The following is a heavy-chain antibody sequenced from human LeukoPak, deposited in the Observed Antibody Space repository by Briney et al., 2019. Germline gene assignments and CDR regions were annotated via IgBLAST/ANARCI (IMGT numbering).Heavy chain of an antibody. J-gene: IGHJ6*02. D-gene: IGHD3-16*01. V-gene: IGHV4-61*02. CDR1: GGSISSGSYY. Sequence: SQTLSLTCTVSGGSISSGSYYWSWIRQPAGKGLEWIGRIYTSGSTNYNPSLKSRVTISVDTSKNQFSLKLSSVTAADTAVYYCASPYQAANYYYYGMDVWGQGTTVTVSS. CDR2: IYTSGST. CDR3: ASPYQAANYYYYGMDV.